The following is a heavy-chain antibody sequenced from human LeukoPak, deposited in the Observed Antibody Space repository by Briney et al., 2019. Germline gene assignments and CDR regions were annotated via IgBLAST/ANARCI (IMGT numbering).Heavy chain of an antibody. CDR3: ATLSATYASGDYYFDY. J-gene: IGHJ4*02. V-gene: IGHV3-7*01. CDR2: IKQDGSEK. CDR1: GFTFSSYW. Sequence: PGGSLRLSCAASGFTFSSYWMSWVRQAPGKGLEWVASIKQDGSEKYYVDSVKGRFTISRDNAKNSLYLQMNSLRAEDTAVYYCATLSATYASGDYYFDYWGQGTLVTVSS. D-gene: IGHD2/OR15-2a*01.